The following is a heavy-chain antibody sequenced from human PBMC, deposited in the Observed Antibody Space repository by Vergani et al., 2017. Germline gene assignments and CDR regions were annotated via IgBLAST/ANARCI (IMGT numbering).Heavy chain of an antibody. Sequence: QVQLQESGPGLVKPSETLSHTCTVSGGSISSYYWSWIRQPPGKGLEWIGYIYYSGSTNYNPSLKSRVTISVDTSKSQFSLKLNSVTVADTAVYYCARSRPYCTSGSCPAIWGQGTLVTVSS. CDR1: GGSISSYY. V-gene: IGHV4-59*08. CDR2: IYYSGST. D-gene: IGHD2-15*01. J-gene: IGHJ4*02. CDR3: ARSRPYCTSGSCPAI.